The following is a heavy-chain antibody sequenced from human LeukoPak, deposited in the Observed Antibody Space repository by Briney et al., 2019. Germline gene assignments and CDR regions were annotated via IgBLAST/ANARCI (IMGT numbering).Heavy chain of an antibody. CDR2: IYYSGST. D-gene: IGHD2-15*01. CDR3: ARDGGMDAFDI. Sequence: SATLSLTCTVSGGSISSYYWSWIRQPPGKGLEWTGYIYYSGSTNYNPSLKSRVTISVDTSKNQFSLKLSSVTAADTAVYYCARDGGMDAFDIWGQGTMVTVSS. J-gene: IGHJ3*02. V-gene: IGHV4-59*01. CDR1: GGSISSYY.